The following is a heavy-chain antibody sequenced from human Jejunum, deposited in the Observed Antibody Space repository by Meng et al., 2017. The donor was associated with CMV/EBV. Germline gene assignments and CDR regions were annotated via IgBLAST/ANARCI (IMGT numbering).Heavy chain of an antibody. CDR3: VRVFNYDFWNGYSDYYLDY. CDR2: VSSSSRSK. Sequence: TMNWVRQAPGKGLEWVSSVSSSSRSKYYADSVKGRFTISRDNAKNSVYLQMNSLRDEDTAVYYCVRVFNYDFWNGYSDYYLDYWGQGTLVTVSS. V-gene: IGHV3-21*01. D-gene: IGHD3-3*01. J-gene: IGHJ4*02. CDR1: T.